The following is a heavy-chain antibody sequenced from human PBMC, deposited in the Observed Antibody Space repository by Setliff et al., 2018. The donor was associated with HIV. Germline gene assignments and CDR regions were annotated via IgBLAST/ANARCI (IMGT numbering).Heavy chain of an antibody. CDR2: INHSGST. V-gene: IGHV4-34*01. D-gene: IGHD5-12*01. CDR3: ARVVATTRDAFDI. CDR1: GGSFNGYY. Sequence: SETLSLTCAVYGGSFNGYYWSWIRQPPGKGLEWIGEINHSGSTNYNPSLKSRVTISVDTSKNQFSLKLSSVTAADTAVYYCARVVATTRDAFDIWGQGTMVTVSS. J-gene: IGHJ3*02.